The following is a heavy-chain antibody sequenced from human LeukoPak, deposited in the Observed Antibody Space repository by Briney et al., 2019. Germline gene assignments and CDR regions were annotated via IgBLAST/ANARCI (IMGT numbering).Heavy chain of an antibody. CDR1: GGSISSSSYY. D-gene: IGHD4-11*01. Sequence: SETLSLTCTVSGGSISSSSYYWGWIRQPPGKGLEWIGSIYYSGSTYYNPSLKSRVTISVDTSKNQFSLKLSSVTAADTAVYYCASGEPRTTVTTYYFDYWGQGTLVTVSS. V-gene: IGHV4-39*07. CDR3: ASGEPRTTVTTYYFDY. J-gene: IGHJ4*02. CDR2: IYYSGST.